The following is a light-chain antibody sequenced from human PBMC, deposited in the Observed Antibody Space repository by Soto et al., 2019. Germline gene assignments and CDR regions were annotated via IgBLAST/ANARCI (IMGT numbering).Light chain of an antibody. V-gene: IGLV3-21*02. Sequence: SYELTQPPSVSVAPGQTDTISWGENNIHSRTVHWYQQKPDQAPLLVVYDNSFRPSGIPNRFSGSNSRNTATLTISRVEAGDEADYYCQVWDNVDDHIYVFGTGTKVPVL. CDR3: QVWDNVDDHIYV. CDR1: NIHSRT. CDR2: DNS. J-gene: IGLJ1*01.